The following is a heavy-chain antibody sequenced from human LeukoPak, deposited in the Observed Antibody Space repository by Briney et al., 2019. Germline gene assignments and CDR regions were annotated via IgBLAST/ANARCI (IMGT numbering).Heavy chain of an antibody. Sequence: SETLSLTCTVSGTSVTSYYWSWIRQPPGKGLEWIGCIHYSGPTNYSPSLRGRITISVDTSKGQVSLILRSVTAADTAVYFCARGSSPGDSWGQGTLVTVSS. V-gene: IGHV4-59*02. CDR2: IHYSGPT. J-gene: IGHJ5*01. CDR3: ARGSSPGDS. D-gene: IGHD1-14*01. CDR1: GTSVTSYY.